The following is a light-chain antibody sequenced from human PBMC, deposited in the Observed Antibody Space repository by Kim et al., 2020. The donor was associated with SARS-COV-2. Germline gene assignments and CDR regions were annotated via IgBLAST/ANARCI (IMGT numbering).Light chain of an antibody. J-gene: IGKJ2*01. Sequence: SASVGDRVTITFRASQSISNYLNWYQQKPGKDPKVLIYGASSLQSGVTSRFSGSGSGTDFTFTISSLQPEDFATYYCQQSYSTPYTFGQGTKLEI. CDR2: GAS. CDR1: QSISNY. V-gene: IGKV1-39*01. CDR3: QQSYSTPYT.